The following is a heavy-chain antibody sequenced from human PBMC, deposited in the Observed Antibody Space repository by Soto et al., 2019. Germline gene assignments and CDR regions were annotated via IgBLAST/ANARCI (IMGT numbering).Heavy chain of an antibody. D-gene: IGHD3-9*01. CDR2: IKSKTDGGTT. V-gene: IGHV3-15*01. CDR1: GFTFSNAW. J-gene: IGHJ5*02. Sequence: PGGSLRLSCAASGFTFSNAWMSWVRQAPGKGLEWVGRIKSKTDGGTTDYAAPVKGRFTISRDDSKNTLYLQMNSLKTEDTAVYYCTTDFSVQARYFDWLGSVRWFDPWGQGTLVTVSS. CDR3: TTDFSVQARYFDWLGSVRWFDP.